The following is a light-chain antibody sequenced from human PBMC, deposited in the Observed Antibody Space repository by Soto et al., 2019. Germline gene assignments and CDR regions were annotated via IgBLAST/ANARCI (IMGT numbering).Light chain of an antibody. CDR1: QSVSSSY. J-gene: IGKJ1*01. Sequence: EIVLTQSPGTPSLSPGERATLSCRASQSVSSSYLAWYQQKPGQAPRLLIYGPSSRAIGIPDRFSGSGSGTDFTLTISRLEPEDFAVYYCQQYGRSPWTFGQGTKVEIK. V-gene: IGKV3-20*01. CDR3: QQYGRSPWT. CDR2: GPS.